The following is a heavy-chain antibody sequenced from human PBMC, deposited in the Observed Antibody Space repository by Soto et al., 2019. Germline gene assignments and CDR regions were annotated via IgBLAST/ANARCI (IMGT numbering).Heavy chain of an antibody. Sequence: VQLLESGGGLVQPGGSLRLACTASGFTFNHYAMSWVRQAPGKGLEWVSAVSGRGGSTKYADSVKGRFIISRDNYNSTLYLQMDSLRGEDTAVYYCAKGSTVTTSLYFYYYGFDVWGQGTTVTVSS. CDR1: GFTFNHYA. J-gene: IGHJ6*01. D-gene: IGHD4-17*01. CDR3: AKGSTVTTSLYFYYYGFDV. V-gene: IGHV3-23*01. CDR2: VSGRGGST.